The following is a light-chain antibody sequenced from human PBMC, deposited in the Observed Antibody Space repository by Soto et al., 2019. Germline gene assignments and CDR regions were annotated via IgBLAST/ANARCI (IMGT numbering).Light chain of an antibody. V-gene: IGLV2-23*03. CDR1: SSDVGSYNL. CDR2: EGS. J-gene: IGLJ2*01. Sequence: QSALTQPASVSGSPGQSITISCTGTSSDVGSYNLVSWYQQHPGKAPKLMIHEGSKRPSGVSNRFSGSKSGNTASLTISGLQAEDEADYYCCSYAGSSTFVVFGGGTKLTV. CDR3: CSYAGSSTFVV.